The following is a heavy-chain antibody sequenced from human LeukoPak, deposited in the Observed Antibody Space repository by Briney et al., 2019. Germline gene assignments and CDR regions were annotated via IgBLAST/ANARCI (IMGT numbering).Heavy chain of an antibody. Sequence: PGGSLRLSCAASGFTVSSNYMSWVRQAPGKGLEWVSVIYSSGSTYYADSVKGRFTISRDNSKNTLYLQMNSLRAEDTAVYYCARDKGWSFGGYYYYYGMDVWGQGTTVTVSS. D-gene: IGHD3-16*01. CDR2: IYSSGST. V-gene: IGHV3-66*01. J-gene: IGHJ6*02. CDR1: GFTVSSNY. CDR3: ARDKGWSFGGYYYYYGMDV.